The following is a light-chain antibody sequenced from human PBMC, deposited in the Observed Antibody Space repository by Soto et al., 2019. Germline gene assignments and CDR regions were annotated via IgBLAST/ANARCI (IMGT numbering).Light chain of an antibody. CDR3: SSYTSINTVI. Sequence: QSVLTQSASVSGSPGQSVTISCTGTSSDVGGYHYVSWYQQNPGKAPKVVIYEVSNRPSGVSNRFSGSKSGNTASLTISGLQAEDEADYYCSSYTSINTVIFGGGTKVTVL. V-gene: IGLV2-14*01. CDR2: EVS. J-gene: IGLJ2*01. CDR1: SSDVGGYHY.